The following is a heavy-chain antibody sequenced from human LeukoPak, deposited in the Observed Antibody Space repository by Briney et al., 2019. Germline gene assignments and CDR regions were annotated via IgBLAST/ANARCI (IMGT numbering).Heavy chain of an antibody. J-gene: IGHJ4*02. Sequence: SVTLSLTCTVSGGSISDNYWSWIRQPPGKGLEWIGHLYYSGNTNYNPSLESRVTISVDTSKTQFSLKLSSVTAADTALYYCATGRGWLPDYWGQGTLVTVSS. D-gene: IGHD5-12*01. CDR3: ATGRGWLPDY. CDR1: GGSISDNY. V-gene: IGHV4-59*01. CDR2: LYYSGNT.